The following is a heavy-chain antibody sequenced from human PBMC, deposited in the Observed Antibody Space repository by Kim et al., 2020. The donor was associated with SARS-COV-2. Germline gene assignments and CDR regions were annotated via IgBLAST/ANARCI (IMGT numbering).Heavy chain of an antibody. Sequence: ASVKVSCKASGYTFTSYGISWVRQAPGQGLEWMGWISAYNGNTNYAQKLQGRVTMTTDTSTSTAYMELRSLRSDDTAVYYCARDRDSSGWTHYYYYGMDVWGQGTTVTVSS. J-gene: IGHJ6*02. V-gene: IGHV1-18*01. CDR3: ARDRDSSGWTHYYYYGMDV. CDR2: ISAYNGNT. D-gene: IGHD6-19*01. CDR1: GYTFTSYG.